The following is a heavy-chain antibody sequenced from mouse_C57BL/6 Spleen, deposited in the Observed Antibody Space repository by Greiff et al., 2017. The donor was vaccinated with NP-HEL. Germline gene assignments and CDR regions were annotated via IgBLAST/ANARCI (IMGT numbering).Heavy chain of an antibody. V-gene: IGHV1-81*01. J-gene: IGHJ4*01. CDR2: IYPRSGNT. Sequence: QVQLKESGAELARPGASVKLSCKASGYTFTSYGISWVKQRTGQGLEWIGEIYPRSGNTYYNEKFKGKATLTADKSSSTAYMELRSLTSEDSAVYFCASFYDAYRGYAMDYWGQGTSVTVSS. CDR1: GYTFTSYG. CDR3: ASFYDAYRGYAMDY. D-gene: IGHD2-3*01.